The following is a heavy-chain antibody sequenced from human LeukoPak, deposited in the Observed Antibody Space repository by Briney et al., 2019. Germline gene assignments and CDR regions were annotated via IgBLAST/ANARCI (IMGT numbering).Heavy chain of an antibody. D-gene: IGHD1-26*01. CDR3: ARGGIVGATYYFDY. Sequence: ASVKVSCKASGGTFSSYAISWVRQAPGQGLEWMGGIIPIFGTANYAQKFQGRVTITADESTSTAYMELSSVRSEDTAVYYCARGGIVGATYYFDYWGQGTLVTVSS. J-gene: IGHJ4*02. CDR2: IIPIFGTA. V-gene: IGHV1-69*13. CDR1: GGTFSSYA.